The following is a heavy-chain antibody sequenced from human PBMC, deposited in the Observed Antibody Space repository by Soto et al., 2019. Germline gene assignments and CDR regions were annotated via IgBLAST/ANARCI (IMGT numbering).Heavy chain of an antibody. CDR2: ISYDGSNK. J-gene: IGHJ4*02. CDR1: GFTFSSYA. D-gene: IGHD3-10*01. CDR3: ARIASARGLALDY. Sequence: GGSLRLSCAASGFTFSSYAMHWVRQAPGKGLEWVAVISYDGSNKYYADSVKGRFTISRDNSKNTLYLQMNSLRAEDTAVYYCARIASARGLALDYWGQGTLVTVSS. V-gene: IGHV3-30-3*01.